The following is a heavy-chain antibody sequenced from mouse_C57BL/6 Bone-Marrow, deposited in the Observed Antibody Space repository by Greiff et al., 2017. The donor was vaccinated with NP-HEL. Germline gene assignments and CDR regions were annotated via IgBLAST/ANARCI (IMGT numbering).Heavy chain of an antibody. CDR3: ARHYYSNYFDY. J-gene: IGHJ2*01. D-gene: IGHD2-5*01. Sequence: EVHLVESGGDLVKPGGSLKLSCAASGFTFSSYGMSWVRQTPDKRLEWVATISSGGSYTYYPDSVKGRFTISRDNAKNTLYLQMSSRKSEDTAMYYCARHYYSNYFDYWGQGTTLTVSS. V-gene: IGHV5-6*01. CDR1: GFTFSSYG. CDR2: ISSGGSYT.